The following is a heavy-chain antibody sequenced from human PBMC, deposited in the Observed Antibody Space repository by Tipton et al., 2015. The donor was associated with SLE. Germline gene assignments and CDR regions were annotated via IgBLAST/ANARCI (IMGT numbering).Heavy chain of an antibody. Sequence: TLSLTCVVSGGSINTYFWSWIRQPPGKGLEWIGYIYHSGTTNYNPSLKSRITISVDTSKNQFSLDLSSVTAADTAVYYCARGHSSSSVWFDPWGQGTLVTVSS. V-gene: IGHV4-59*08. CDR2: IYHSGTT. J-gene: IGHJ5*02. D-gene: IGHD6-6*01. CDR3: ARGHSSSSVWFDP. CDR1: GGSINTYF.